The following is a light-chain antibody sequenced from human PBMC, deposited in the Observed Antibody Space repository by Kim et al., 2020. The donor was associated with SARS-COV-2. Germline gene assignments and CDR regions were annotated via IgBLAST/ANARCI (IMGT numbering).Light chain of an antibody. Sequence: SPGERATLSCRASQSVSSSYLAWYQQKPGQAPRLLIYGASSRATGIPDRFSGSGSGTDFTLTISILEPEDFAVYYCQQDGSSPWTFGQGTKVEIK. CDR3: QQDGSSPWT. V-gene: IGKV3-20*01. CDR1: QSVSSSY. J-gene: IGKJ1*01. CDR2: GAS.